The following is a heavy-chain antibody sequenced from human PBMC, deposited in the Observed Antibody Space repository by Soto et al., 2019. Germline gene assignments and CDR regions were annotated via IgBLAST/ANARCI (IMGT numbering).Heavy chain of an antibody. V-gene: IGHV5-10-1*01. CDR2: IDPSDSYT. Sequence: GESLNISCKGSRYSFTSYWISRVRQMPGKGLEWMGRIDPSDSYTNYSPSFQGHVTISADKSISTAYLQWSSLKASDTAMYYCARHSGYYDSSGYPSWFAPWGQGTLVTVSS. D-gene: IGHD3-22*01. J-gene: IGHJ5*02. CDR1: RYSFTSYW. CDR3: ARHSGYYDSSGYPSWFAP.